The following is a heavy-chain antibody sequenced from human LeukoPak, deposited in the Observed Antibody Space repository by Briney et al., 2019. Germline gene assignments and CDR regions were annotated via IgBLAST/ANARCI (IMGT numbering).Heavy chain of an antibody. CDR2: IDYSGST. CDR1: GGSISSYY. Sequence: SETLSLTCTVSGGSISSYYWSWIRQPPGKGLEWIGYIDYSGSTNYNPSLKSRVTISVDTSKNQFSLKLSSVTAADTAVYYCARLASSGWSHCDYWGQGTLVTVSS. V-gene: IGHV4-59*01. J-gene: IGHJ4*02. D-gene: IGHD6-19*01. CDR3: ARLASSGWSHCDY.